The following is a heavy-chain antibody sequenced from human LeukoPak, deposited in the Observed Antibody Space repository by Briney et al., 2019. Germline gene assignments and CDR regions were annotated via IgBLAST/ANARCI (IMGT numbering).Heavy chain of an antibody. CDR2: IYNSGGT. V-gene: IGHV4-4*07. CDR1: GGSISSYY. J-gene: IGHJ5*02. CDR3: AREKSSSWDNWFDP. D-gene: IGHD6-13*01. Sequence: SETLSLTCTVSGGSISSYYWSWIRQPAGKGLEWIGRIYNSGGTNYNPSLKSRVTMSVDTSKNQFSLKLSSVTAADTAVYYCAREKSSSWDNWFDPWGQGTLVTVSS.